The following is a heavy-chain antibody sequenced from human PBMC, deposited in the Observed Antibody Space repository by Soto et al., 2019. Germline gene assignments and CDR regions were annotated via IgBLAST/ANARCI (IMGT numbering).Heavy chain of an antibody. J-gene: IGHJ6*02. Sequence: SVKVSCKASGDTFSSYSISWVRQAPGQGLEWMGGIVPIFGTTVYAPRLQGRVTITADGPTSTSYMELSDLTFEDTAVYYCAANSLGGGSQGDVWGQGTTVTAP. V-gene: IGHV1-69*13. CDR2: IVPIFGTT. D-gene: IGHD3-10*01. CDR3: AANSLGGGSQGDV. CDR1: GDTFSSYS.